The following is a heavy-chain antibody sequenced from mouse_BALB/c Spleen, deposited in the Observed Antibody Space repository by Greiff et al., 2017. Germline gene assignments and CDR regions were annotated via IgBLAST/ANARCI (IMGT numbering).Heavy chain of an antibody. Sequence: QVQLQQSGPGLVAPSQSLSITCTVSGFSLTSYGVHWVRQPPGKGLEWLGVIWAGGSTNYNSALMSRLSISKDNSKSQVFLKMNSLQTDDTAMYYCARDAYGNYVFYYAMDYWGQGTSVTVSS. CDR1: GFSLTSYG. CDR3: ARDAYGNYVFYYAMDY. CDR2: IWAGGST. D-gene: IGHD2-1*01. J-gene: IGHJ4*01. V-gene: IGHV2-9*02.